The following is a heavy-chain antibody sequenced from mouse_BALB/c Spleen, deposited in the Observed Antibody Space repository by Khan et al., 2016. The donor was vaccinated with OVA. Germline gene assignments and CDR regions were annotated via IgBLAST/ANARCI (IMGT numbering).Heavy chain of an antibody. D-gene: IGHD4-1*01. CDR2: IWSGGST. CDR1: GFSLTSYA. V-gene: IGHV2-2*03. Sequence: QVQLKQSGPGLVQPSQSLSITCTVSGFSLTSYAVHWVRQSPGKGLEWLGVIWSGGSTDYNAAFISRLSISKDNSKSQVFFEMNSLQSNDTAIYYCARRGGLGRWYAMDYWGQGTSVTVSS. J-gene: IGHJ4*01. CDR3: ARRGGLGRWYAMDY.